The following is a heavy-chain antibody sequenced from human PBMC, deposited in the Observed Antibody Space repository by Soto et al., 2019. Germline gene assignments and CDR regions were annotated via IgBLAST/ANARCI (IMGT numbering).Heavy chain of an antibody. D-gene: IGHD1-1*01. Sequence: GGSLRLSCAASGFTFSTYWMNWVRQPPGKGLEWVANIIQDGSEKFYVDSVKGRFTISRDNAKNSLYLQMNSLRAEDTAVYYCARRGERLYFDYWGQGILVTVSS. J-gene: IGHJ4*02. V-gene: IGHV3-7*01. CDR1: GFTFSTYW. CDR2: IIQDGSEK. CDR3: ARRGERLYFDY.